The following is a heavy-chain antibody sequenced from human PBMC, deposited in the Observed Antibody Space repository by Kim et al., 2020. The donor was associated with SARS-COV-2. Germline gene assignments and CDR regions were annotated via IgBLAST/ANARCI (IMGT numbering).Heavy chain of an antibody. CDR3: ARLGCSSTSCYRYYFDY. V-gene: IGHV1-69*01. D-gene: IGHD2-2*02. Sequence: CQGRVTITADESTSTAYMELSSLRSEDTAVYYCARLGCSSTSCYRYYFDYWGQGTLVTVSS. J-gene: IGHJ4*02.